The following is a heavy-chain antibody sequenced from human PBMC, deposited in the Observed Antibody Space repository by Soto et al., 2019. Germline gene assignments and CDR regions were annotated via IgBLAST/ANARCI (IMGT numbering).Heavy chain of an antibody. V-gene: IGHV1-8*01. CDR3: ATSPPRRWYYFDY. CDR2: MNPNSGNT. D-gene: IGHD6-6*01. Sequence: ASVKVSCKTSGYTFTSYDINWVRQATGQGLEWMGWMNPNSGNTGYAQKFQGRVTMTRNTSISTAYMELSSLRSEDTAVYYCATSPPRRWYYFDYWGQGTLVTVSS. J-gene: IGHJ4*02. CDR1: GYTFTSYD.